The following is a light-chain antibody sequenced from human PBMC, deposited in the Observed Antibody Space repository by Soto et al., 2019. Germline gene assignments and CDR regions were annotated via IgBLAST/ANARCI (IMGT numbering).Light chain of an antibody. V-gene: IGKV3-11*01. CDR1: QSVSSY. CDR3: QQRSNWPPWT. CDR2: DAS. J-gene: IGKJ1*01. Sequence: EIVFTQSPATLSLSPGERATLSCRASQSVSSYLAWYQQKPGQAPRLLIYDASNRATGIPARFSGSGSGTDFTLTISSLEPEDFAVYYYQQRSNWPPWTLGQGTKVDIK.